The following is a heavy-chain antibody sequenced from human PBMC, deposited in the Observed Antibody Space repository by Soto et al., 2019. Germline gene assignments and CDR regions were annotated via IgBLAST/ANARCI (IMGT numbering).Heavy chain of an antibody. Sequence: EVQLVESGGGLVQPGGSLRLSCAASGFTFSSYSMNWVRQAPGKGLEWVSYISPSSTIYYADSVKGRFTISRDNAXKSLYLHMNRLRAEDTAVDYCAMGGGSCYYCMVDSWGQGTLVTVSS. J-gene: IGHJ4*02. V-gene: IGHV3-48*01. D-gene: IGHD2-15*01. CDR2: ISPSSTI. CDR1: GFTFSSYS. CDR3: AMGGGSCYYCMVDS.